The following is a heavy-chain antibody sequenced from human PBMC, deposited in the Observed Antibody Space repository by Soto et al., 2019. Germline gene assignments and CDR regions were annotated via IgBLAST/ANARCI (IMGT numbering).Heavy chain of an antibody. D-gene: IGHD1-1*01. CDR3: ARDWDGETTGTTDYYGMDV. Sequence: QVQLQESGPGLVKPSETLSLTCTVSGGSVSSGSYYWSWIRQPPGKGLEWIGYIYYSGSTNYNPSRKSPVTISVDTSKNKFSLKLSSVTAADTAVYYCARDWDGETTGTTDYYGMDVWGQGTTVTVSS. J-gene: IGHJ6*02. CDR2: IYYSGST. V-gene: IGHV4-61*01. CDR1: GGSVSSGSYY.